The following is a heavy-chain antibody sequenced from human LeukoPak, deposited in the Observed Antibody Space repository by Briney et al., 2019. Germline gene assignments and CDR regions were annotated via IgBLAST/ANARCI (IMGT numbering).Heavy chain of an antibody. V-gene: IGHV5-51*01. CDR1: VDSFTNYW. D-gene: IGHD6-19*01. Sequence: GESLKISCKGSVDSFTNYWIGWVRQMPGKGLEWMGIIYPGDSDTRYSPSFQGQVTISADKSISTAYLQWSSLKASDTAMYYCARSPARGIGVAGNFDYWGQGTLVTVSS. CDR2: IYPGDSDT. CDR3: ARSPARGIGVAGNFDY. J-gene: IGHJ4*02.